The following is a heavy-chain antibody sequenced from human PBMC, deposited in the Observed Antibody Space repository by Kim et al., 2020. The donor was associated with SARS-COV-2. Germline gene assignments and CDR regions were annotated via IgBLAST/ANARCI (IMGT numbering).Heavy chain of an antibody. D-gene: IGHD6-19*01. CDR2: IYYSGST. CDR1: GGSISSSSYY. CDR3: ARQIQDPVRYSSGWYRGYYFDY. J-gene: IGHJ4*02. Sequence: SETLSLTCTVSGGSISSSSYYWGWIRQPPGKGLEWIGSIYYSGSTYYNPSLKSRVTISVDTSKNQFSLKLSSVTAADTAVYYCARQIQDPVRYSSGWYRGYYFDYWGQGTLVTVSS. V-gene: IGHV4-39*01.